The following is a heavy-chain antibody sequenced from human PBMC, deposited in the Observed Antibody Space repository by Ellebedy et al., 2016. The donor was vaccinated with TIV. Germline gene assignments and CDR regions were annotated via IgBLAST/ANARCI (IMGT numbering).Heavy chain of an antibody. CDR2: IYYSGST. J-gene: IGHJ6*03. D-gene: IGHD4-17*01. V-gene: IGHV4-39*07. CDR1: GGSISSSSYY. CDR3: ARKTVTRPHYYYYYMDV. Sequence: SETLSLXXTVSGGSISSSSYYWGWIRQPPGKGLEWIGSIYYSGSTYYNPSLKSRVTISVDTSKNQFSLKLSSVTAADTAVYYCARKTVTRPHYYYYYMDVWGKGTTVTVSS.